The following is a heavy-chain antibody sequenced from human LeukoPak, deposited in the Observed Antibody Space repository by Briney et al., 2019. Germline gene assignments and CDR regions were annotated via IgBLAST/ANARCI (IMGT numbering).Heavy chain of an antibody. CDR1: GFTFSSYS. J-gene: IGHJ6*03. CDR3: ARDLLGYNYYYMDV. V-gene: IGHV3-21*01. CDR2: ISSSNSYI. Sequence: PGGSLRLSCAASGFTFSSYSMNWVRQAPGKGLEWVSSISSSNSYIYYAGSVKGRFTISRDNAKNSLYLQMNSLRAEDTAVYYCARDLLGYNYYYMDVWGKGTTVTVSS. D-gene: IGHD3-16*02.